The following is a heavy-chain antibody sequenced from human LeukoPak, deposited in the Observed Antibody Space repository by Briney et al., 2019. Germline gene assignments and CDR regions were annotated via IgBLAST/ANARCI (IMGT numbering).Heavy chain of an antibody. CDR3: ARREWLVDYGMDV. V-gene: IGHV1-2*02. CDR2: INPNSGGT. Sequence: GASVKVSCKASGYTFTGYYMHWVRQAPGQGLEWMGWINPNSGGTNYAQKFQGRVTMTRDTPISTAYMELSRLRSDDTAVYYCARREWLVDYGMDVWGQGTTVTVSS. J-gene: IGHJ6*02. CDR1: GYTFTGYY. D-gene: IGHD6-19*01.